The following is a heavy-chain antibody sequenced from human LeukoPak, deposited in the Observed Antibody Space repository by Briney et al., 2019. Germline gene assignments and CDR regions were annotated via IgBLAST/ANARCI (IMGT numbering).Heavy chain of an antibody. CDR3: ARSAAGTFWWFDP. Sequence: SETLSLTCAVYGGSFSGYYWSWIRQPPGKVLEWIGEINHSGSTNYNPSLKSRVTISVDTSKNQFSLKLSSVTAADTAVYYCARSAAGTFWWFDPWGQGTLVTVSS. D-gene: IGHD6-13*01. CDR2: INHSGST. J-gene: IGHJ5*02. V-gene: IGHV4-34*01. CDR1: GGSFSGYY.